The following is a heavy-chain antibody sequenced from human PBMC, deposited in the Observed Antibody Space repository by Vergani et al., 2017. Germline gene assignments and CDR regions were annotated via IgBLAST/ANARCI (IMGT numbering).Heavy chain of an antibody. CDR1: GFTFSNSA. CDR2: ISGPGLST. V-gene: IGHV3-23*01. D-gene: IGHD3-10*01. J-gene: IGHJ4*01. CDR3: VKEKISLGSYFFDS. Sequence: EVHLLESGGGLVQSGGSLRLSCAASGFTFSNSAVSWVRQAPGRGLAWGSSISGPGLSTYYADSVKGRFSISRDNSKNTVFLQIHSMRAEDTAIYYCVKEKISLGSYFFDSWGHGILVTVSS.